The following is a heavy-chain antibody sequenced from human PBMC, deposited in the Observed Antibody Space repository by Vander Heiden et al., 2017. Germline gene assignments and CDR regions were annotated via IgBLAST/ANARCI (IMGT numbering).Heavy chain of an antibody. J-gene: IGHJ4*02. Sequence: EVQLVESGGGLVQPGRSLRLSCTASGFTFGDYAMSWFRQAPGKGLEWVGFIRSKAYVGTTEYAASVKGRFTISRDDSKSIAYLQMNSLKTEDTAVYYCTKGQPEGYWGQGTLVTVST. V-gene: IGHV3-49*03. D-gene: IGHD6-13*01. CDR3: TKGQPEGY. CDR2: IRSKAYVGTT. CDR1: GFTFGDYA.